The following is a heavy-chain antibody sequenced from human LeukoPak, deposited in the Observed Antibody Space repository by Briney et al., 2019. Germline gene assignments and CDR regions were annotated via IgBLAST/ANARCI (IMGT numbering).Heavy chain of an antibody. CDR1: GFTFSSSE. CDR3: ARDLQGSLRGIDY. CDR2: ISSRGSTI. Sequence: GGSLRLSCAASGFTFSSSEMNWVRQAPGKGLEWVSYISSRGSTIYYADSVRGRFTISRDSAKNSLYLQMNSLRAEDTAVYYCARDLQGSLRGIDYGGQGTLVTVSS. J-gene: IGHJ4*02. V-gene: IGHV3-48*03. D-gene: IGHD3-10*01.